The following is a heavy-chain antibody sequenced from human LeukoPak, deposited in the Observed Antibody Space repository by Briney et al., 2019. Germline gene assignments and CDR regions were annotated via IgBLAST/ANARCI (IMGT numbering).Heavy chain of an antibody. CDR3: AKDHRGYDYYFDY. CDR2: ISGSGGST. D-gene: IGHD5-12*01. Sequence: GGSLRLSCAASGFTFSSYAMSWVRQAPGKGLEWVSAISGSGGSTYYADSVKGRFTISRDNSKNTLYLQINSLRAEDTAVYYCAKDHRGYDYYFDYWGQGTLVTVSS. CDR1: GFTFSSYA. J-gene: IGHJ4*02. V-gene: IGHV3-23*01.